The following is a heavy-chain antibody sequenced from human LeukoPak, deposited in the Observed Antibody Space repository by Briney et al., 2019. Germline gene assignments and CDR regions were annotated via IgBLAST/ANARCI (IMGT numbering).Heavy chain of an antibody. V-gene: IGHV1-69*13. D-gene: IGHD6-13*01. CDR3: AREMEQQQGMDY. Sequence: SVKASCKASGGTFSSYAISWVRQAPGQGLEWMGGIIPIFGTANYAQKFQGRVTITADESTSTAYMELSSLRSEDTAVYYCAREMEQQQGMDYWGQGTLVTVSS. CDR1: GGTFSSYA. J-gene: IGHJ4*02. CDR2: IIPIFGTA.